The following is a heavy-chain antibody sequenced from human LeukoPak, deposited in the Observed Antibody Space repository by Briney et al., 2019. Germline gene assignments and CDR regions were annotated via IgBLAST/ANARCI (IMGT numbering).Heavy chain of an antibody. V-gene: IGHV3-74*01. D-gene: IGHD3-22*01. Sequence: PGGSLRLSCAASGFTFSSYWMHWVRQAPGKGLVWVSRINTDGSGTSYADSVKGRFTISRDNAKNTLYLQMNSLRAEDTAVYYCAKFHYDSSGRPYYYYAMDVWGQGTTVTVSS. CDR3: AKFHYDSSGRPYYYYAMDV. CDR1: GFTFSSYW. CDR2: INTDGSGT. J-gene: IGHJ6*02.